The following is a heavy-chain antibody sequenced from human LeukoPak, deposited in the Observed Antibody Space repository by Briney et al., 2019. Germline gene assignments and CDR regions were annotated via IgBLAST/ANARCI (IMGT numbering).Heavy chain of an antibody. D-gene: IGHD1-1*01. CDR1: GFTFSSYS. V-gene: IGHV3-23*01. J-gene: IGHJ4*02. Sequence: GGSLRLSCAASGFTFSSYSMNWVRQAPGKGLEWVSAISGSGGSTYYADSVKGRFTISRDNSKNTLYLQMNSLGAEDTAVYYCAKSLERRFSPFDYWGQGTLVTVSS. CDR2: ISGSGGST. CDR3: AKSLERRFSPFDY.